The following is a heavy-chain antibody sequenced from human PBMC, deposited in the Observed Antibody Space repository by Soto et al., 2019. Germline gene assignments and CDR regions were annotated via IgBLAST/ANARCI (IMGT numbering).Heavy chain of an antibody. V-gene: IGHV5-10-1*01. D-gene: IGHD5-12*01. CDR1: GYSFTSYC. CDR3: ARKYIAAPRYYYGMDV. Sequence: GESLKISCKGSGYSFTSYCISWVRQMPGKGLEWMGRIDPSDSYTNYSPSSQGHVTISADKSISTAYLQWSSLKASDTAMYYCARKYIAAPRYYYGMDVWGPGPTLTV. J-gene: IGHJ6*02. CDR2: IDPSDSYT.